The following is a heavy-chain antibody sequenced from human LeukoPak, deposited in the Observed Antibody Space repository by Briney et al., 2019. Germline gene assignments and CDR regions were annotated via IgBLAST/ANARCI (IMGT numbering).Heavy chain of an antibody. Sequence: GGSLRLSCAVSGFTLGDYCMHWVRQVPGKGLEWVSGISWNGAMIGYADSVKGRFTISRDNANNSVYLQMNSLRAEDTALYYCVRDASASFRHFDYWGQGTQVTVSS. CDR1: GFTLGDYC. J-gene: IGHJ4*02. CDR2: ISWNGAMI. D-gene: IGHD2-2*01. CDR3: VRDASASFRHFDY. V-gene: IGHV3-9*01.